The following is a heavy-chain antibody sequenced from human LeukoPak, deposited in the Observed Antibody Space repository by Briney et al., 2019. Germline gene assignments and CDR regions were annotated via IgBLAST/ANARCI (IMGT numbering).Heavy chain of an antibody. CDR2: IYYSGST. J-gene: IGHJ4*02. Sequence: PSETLSLTCTVSGGSISSSSYYWGWIRQPPGKGLEWIGSIYYSGSTYYNPSLKSRVTISVDTSKNQFSLKLSSVTAADTAVYYCARSPLLWFGELYWGQGTLVTVSS. CDR1: GGSISSSSYY. D-gene: IGHD3-10*01. V-gene: IGHV4-39*07. CDR3: ARSPLLWFGELY.